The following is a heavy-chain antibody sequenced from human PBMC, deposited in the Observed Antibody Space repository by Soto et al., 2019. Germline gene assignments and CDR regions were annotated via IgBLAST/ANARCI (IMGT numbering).Heavy chain of an antibody. CDR3: ARIPHLSGWEGFDY. CDR2: IFSNDEK. D-gene: IGHD6-19*01. V-gene: IGHV2-26*01. CDR1: GFSLSIAGMG. Sequence: QVTLKESGPVLLKPTETLTLTCTVSGFSLSIAGMGVSWVRQPPGKALEWLAHIFSNDEKSYNTSLKSRLTISKDSSRGQVVLTITNMDPLDTATYYCARIPHLSGWEGFDYWGQGTLGTVSS. J-gene: IGHJ4*02.